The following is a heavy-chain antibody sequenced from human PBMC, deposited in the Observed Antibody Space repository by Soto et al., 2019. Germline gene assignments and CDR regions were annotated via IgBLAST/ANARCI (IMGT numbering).Heavy chain of an antibody. V-gene: IGHV3-33*01. CDR1: GFTFSSYG. J-gene: IGHJ6*03. CDR2: IWYDGSNK. CDR3: ARVGGGPAALERYYYYYYMDV. D-gene: IGHD2-2*01. Sequence: QVQLVESGGGVVQPGRSLRLSCAASGFTFSSYGMHWVRQAPGKGLERVAVIWYDGSNKYYADSVKGRFTISRDNSKNTLYLQMNSLRAEDTAVYYCARVGGGPAALERYYYYYYMDVWGKGTTVTVSS.